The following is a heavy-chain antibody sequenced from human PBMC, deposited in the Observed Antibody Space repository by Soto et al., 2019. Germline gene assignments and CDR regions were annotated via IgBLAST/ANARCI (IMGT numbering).Heavy chain of an antibody. CDR1: GFTVSSNY. D-gene: IGHD2-2*01. Sequence: EVQLVESGGGLVQPGGSLRLSCAASGFTVSSNYMSWVRQAPGKGLEWVSVIYSGGSTYYADSVKGRFTISRDNSKNTLYLQMNSLRAEDTAVYYCARDKHCSSSSCYAPGYFQLWGQGTLVTVSS. CDR2: IYSGGST. J-gene: IGHJ1*01. V-gene: IGHV3-66*01. CDR3: ARDKHCSSSSCYAPGYFQL.